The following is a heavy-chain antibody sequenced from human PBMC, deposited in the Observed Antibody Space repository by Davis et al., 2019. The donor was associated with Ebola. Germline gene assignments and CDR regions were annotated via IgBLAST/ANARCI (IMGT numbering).Heavy chain of an antibody. CDR3: TRGDIVVVPAAFAWFDP. D-gene: IGHD2-2*01. CDR2: IRSKAYGGTT. CDR1: GFTFGDYA. J-gene: IGHJ5*02. V-gene: IGHV3-49*03. Sequence: PGGSLRLSCTASGFTFGDYAMSWFRQAPGKGLEWVGFIRSKAYGGTTEYAASVKGRFTISRDDSKSIAYLQMNSLKTEDTAVYYCTRGDIVVVPAAFAWFDPWGQGTLVTVSS.